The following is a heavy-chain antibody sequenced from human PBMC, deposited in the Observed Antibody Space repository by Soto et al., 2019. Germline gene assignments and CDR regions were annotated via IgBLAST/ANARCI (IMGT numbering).Heavy chain of an antibody. CDR1: GYSFTIYC. J-gene: IGHJ5*02. V-gene: IGHV5-51*01. CDR3: ARQPHDANWFDP. Sequence: GESLKISCNGSGYSFTIYCIGLVLQMPGKGLEWMGIIYPGDSDTRYSPSFQGQVTISADKSISTAYLQWSSLKASDTAMYYCARQPHDANWFDPWGQGTLVTVSS. CDR2: IYPGDSDT.